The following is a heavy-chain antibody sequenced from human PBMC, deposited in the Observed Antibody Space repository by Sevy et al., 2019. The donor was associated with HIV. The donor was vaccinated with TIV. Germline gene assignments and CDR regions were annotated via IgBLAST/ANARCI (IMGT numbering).Heavy chain of an antibody. D-gene: IGHD3-22*01. Sequence: GGSLRLSCAASGFTISKFEMNWVRQAPGKGLEWISYITSSGSTLYYADSVQGRFTISRDNAKNSLFLQMNSLRAEDTAVYYCARATYYYDSSGPYYFDYWGQGTLVTVSS. CDR3: ARATYYYDSSGPYYFDY. J-gene: IGHJ4*02. V-gene: IGHV3-48*03. CDR2: ITSSGSTL. CDR1: GFTISKFE.